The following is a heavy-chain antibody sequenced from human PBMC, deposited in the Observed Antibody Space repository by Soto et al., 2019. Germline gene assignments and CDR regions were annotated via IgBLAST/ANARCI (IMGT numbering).Heavy chain of an antibody. D-gene: IGHD3-16*01. Sequence: QLQLQESGPGLVKPSETLSLTCTVSGGSISSNLYYWGWVRQPPGKGLEWIGAVYYSGRTWYNPSLNSRLIISVDTLRNQFSLNLRSVTASDTAVYYCARQTGGFGYYFDYWGQGALVTVSS. J-gene: IGHJ4*02. CDR2: VYYSGRT. V-gene: IGHV4-39*01. CDR1: GGSISSNLYY. CDR3: ARQTGGFGYYFDY.